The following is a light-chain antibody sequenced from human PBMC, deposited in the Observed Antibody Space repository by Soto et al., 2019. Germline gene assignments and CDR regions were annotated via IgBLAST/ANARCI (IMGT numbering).Light chain of an antibody. V-gene: IGLV2-11*01. CDR2: DVS. J-gene: IGLJ2*01. CDR3: CSYAGSYTVV. CDR1: SSGVGGYNY. Sequence: QSALTQPRSVSGSPGQSVTISCTGTSSGVGGYNYVSWYQQHPGKAPKLMIYDVSKRPSGVPDRFSGSKSGNTASLTISGLQAEDEADYYCCSYAGSYTVVFGGWTKLTVL.